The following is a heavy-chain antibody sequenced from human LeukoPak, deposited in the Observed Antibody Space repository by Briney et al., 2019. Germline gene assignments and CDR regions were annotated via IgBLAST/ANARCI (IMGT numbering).Heavy chain of an antibody. CDR1: GGSISSYY. D-gene: IGHD6-13*01. V-gene: IGHV4-4*09. CDR3: ARQGQQLVELYYYYYMDV. CDR2: IYASGST. Sequence: SETLSLTCSVSGGSISSYYWSWIRQPPGKVLEWIGYIYASGSTNYNPSLKSRVTISVDTSKNQFSLKLSSVTAADTAVYYCARQGQQLVELYYYYYMDVWGKGTTVTVSS. J-gene: IGHJ6*03.